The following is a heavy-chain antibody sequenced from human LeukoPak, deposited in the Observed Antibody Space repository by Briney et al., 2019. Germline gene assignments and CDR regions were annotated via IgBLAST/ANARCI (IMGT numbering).Heavy chain of an antibody. J-gene: IGHJ6*02. V-gene: IGHV3-66*04. CDR3: ARLFGSGWPGYFYYAMDV. CDR2: AYSDGNT. CDR1: GITVNSTY. Sequence: GGSLRLSCAASGITVNSTYISWVRQAPGKGLEWVSVAYSDGNTYYAGSVKGRFTISRDNSKNSLFLQMNSLRAEDTAVYYCARLFGSGWPGYFYYAMDVWGQGTTVAVSS. D-gene: IGHD6-19*01.